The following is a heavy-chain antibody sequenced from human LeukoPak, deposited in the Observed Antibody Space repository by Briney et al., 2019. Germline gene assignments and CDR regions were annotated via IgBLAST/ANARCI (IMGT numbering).Heavy chain of an antibody. CDR1: GESFSGYY. V-gene: IGHV4-34*01. Sequence: SETLSLTCAVYGESFSGYYWSWIRQPPGKGLEWIGEINHSGSTNYNPSLKSRVTLSVDTSKNQFSLKLSSVTAADTAVYYCASGIAVAGRAYYFDYWGQGTLVTVSS. CDR3: ASGIAVAGRAYYFDY. CDR2: INHSGST. J-gene: IGHJ4*02. D-gene: IGHD6-19*01.